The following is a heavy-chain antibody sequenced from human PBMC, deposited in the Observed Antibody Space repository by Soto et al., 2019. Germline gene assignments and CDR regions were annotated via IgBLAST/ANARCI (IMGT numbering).Heavy chain of an antibody. J-gene: IGHJ5*02. D-gene: IGHD6-6*01. Sequence: EVQLVESGGGLVQPGGSLRHSCAASEFTVGNNYMRWVRQAPGKGLEWVSLIYSNGDTRYADSVRCRFTISRDSSKNILYLQLNSLRADDPAIYYCMNRPRAWGRGTLVTVSS. CDR2: IYSNGDT. CDR1: EFTVGNNY. CDR3: MNRPRA. V-gene: IGHV3-66*01.